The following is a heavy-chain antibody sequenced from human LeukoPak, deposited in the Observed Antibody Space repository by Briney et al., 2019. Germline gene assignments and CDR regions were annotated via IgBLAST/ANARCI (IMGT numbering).Heavy chain of an antibody. Sequence: PSETLPLTCAVYGGSFSGYYWSWIRQPPGKGLEWIGEINHSGSTNYNPSLKSRVTISVDTSKNQFSLKLSSVTVADTAVYYCASRIVPSSDFDYWGQGTLVTVSS. D-gene: IGHD5-12*01. CDR1: GGSFSGYY. J-gene: IGHJ4*02. V-gene: IGHV4-34*01. CDR2: INHSGST. CDR3: ASRIVPSSDFDY.